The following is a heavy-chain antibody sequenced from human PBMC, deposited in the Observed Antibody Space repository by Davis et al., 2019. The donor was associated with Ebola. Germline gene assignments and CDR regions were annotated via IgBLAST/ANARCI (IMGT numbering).Heavy chain of an antibody. V-gene: IGHV3-73*01. J-gene: IGHJ4*02. D-gene: IGHD3-10*01. Sequence: GESLKISCAASGFTFSGSAMHWVRQASGKGLEWVGRIRDKASSYASTYAASVKGRFTISRDDSKNTAYLQMNSLKAEDTAVYYCLYYGGGSYLHYWGQGTLVTVSS. CDR1: GFTFSGSA. CDR2: IRDKASSYAS. CDR3: LYYGGGSYLHY.